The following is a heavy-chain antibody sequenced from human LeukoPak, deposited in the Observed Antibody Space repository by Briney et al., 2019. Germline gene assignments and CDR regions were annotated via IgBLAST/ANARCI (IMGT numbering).Heavy chain of an antibody. D-gene: IGHD3-10*01. J-gene: IGHJ4*02. V-gene: IGHV1-18*01. Sequence: ASVKVSCKASGYTFTSYRIRWVRQAPGQRLEWMGWISAYNGNTYYAQKLQGRVTMTTDTSASTAYMELRSLRSDDAAVYDCARAGVLWFGELSRPFDYWGQGTLVTVSS. CDR3: ARAGVLWFGELSRPFDY. CDR2: ISAYNGNT. CDR1: GYTFTSYR.